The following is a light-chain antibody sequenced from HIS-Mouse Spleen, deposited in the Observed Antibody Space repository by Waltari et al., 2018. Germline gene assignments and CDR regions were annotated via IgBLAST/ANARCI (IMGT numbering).Light chain of an antibody. V-gene: IGLV3-25*03. Sequence: SYELTQPPSVSVSPGQTARITCSGDALPKQNAYWYQQRPGQAPVLVIYKDSGRTSGIPERFSGSSSGTTVTLTISGVQAEDEADYYCQSADSSGTYHVVFGGGTKLTVL. CDR3: QSADSSGTYHVV. CDR1: ALPKQN. CDR2: KDS. J-gene: IGLJ2*01.